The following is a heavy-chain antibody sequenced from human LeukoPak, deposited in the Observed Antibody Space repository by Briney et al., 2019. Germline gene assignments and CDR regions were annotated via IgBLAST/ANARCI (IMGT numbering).Heavy chain of an antibody. J-gene: IGHJ4*02. CDR3: ASGPRDSSGYYYFDY. CDR1: GGTFSSCA. CDR2: IIPIFGTA. V-gene: IGHV1-69*13. Sequence: ASVKVSCKASGGTFSSCAISWVRQAPGQGLEWMGGIIPIFGTANYAQKFQGRVTITADESTSTAYMELSSLRSEDTAVYYCASGPRDSSGYYYFDYWGQGTLVTVSS. D-gene: IGHD3-22*01.